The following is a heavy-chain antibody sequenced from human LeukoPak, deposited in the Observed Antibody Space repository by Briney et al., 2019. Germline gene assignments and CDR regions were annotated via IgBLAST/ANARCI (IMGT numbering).Heavy chain of an antibody. J-gene: IGHJ4*02. D-gene: IGHD3-22*01. CDR2: VYYTGDT. Sequence: PSETLSLTRTVPGGSISTSNFYWGCIRQPPGKGLEWIGSVYYTGDTYYDPSLKSRVTISVDTSKNQFSLNLSSVTAADTAVYYCAVLDSTGYYSFDYWGQGTLVTVSS. CDR1: GGSISTSNFY. V-gene: IGHV4-39*01. CDR3: AVLDSTGYYSFDY.